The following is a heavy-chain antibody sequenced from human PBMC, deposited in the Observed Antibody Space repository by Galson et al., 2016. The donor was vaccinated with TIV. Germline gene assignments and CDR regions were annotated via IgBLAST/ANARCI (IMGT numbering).Heavy chain of an antibody. CDR2: ITGGGTT. J-gene: IGHJ4*02. V-gene: IGHV3-53*01. CDR3: ASGTYFYDSSGYYPLGF. D-gene: IGHD3-22*01. Sequence: SLRLSCAASGFSVSEHKYMYWVRQPPGEGLEWVSVITGGGTTYYADSVKGRFTISRDNAKNTLYLQINSLRAEDTAVYYCASGTYFYDSSGYYPLGFWGQGTLVTVSS. CDR1: GFSVSEHKY.